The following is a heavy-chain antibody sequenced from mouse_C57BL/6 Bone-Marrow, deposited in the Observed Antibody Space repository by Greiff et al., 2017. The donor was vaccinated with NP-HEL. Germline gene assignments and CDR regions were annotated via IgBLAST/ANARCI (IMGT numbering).Heavy chain of an antibody. Sequence: QVQLQQSGAELMKPGASVQLSCKATGYTFTGYWIEWVKQRPGHGLEWIGEILPGRGSTNYNEKFKGKATFTADTSSNPADIQLGSLTTADSAIYSGARDDCDAMDYWGQGTAVTVSS. V-gene: IGHV1-9*01. CDR1: GYTFTGYW. CDR2: ILPGRGST. J-gene: IGHJ4*01. CDR3: ARDDCDAMDY.